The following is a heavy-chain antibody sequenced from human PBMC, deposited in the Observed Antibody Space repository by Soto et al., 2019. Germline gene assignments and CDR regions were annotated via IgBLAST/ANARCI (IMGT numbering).Heavy chain of an antibody. CDR2: ISGSGGST. Sequence: GGSLRLSCAASGFTFSSYAMSWVRQAPGKGLEWVSAISGSGGSTYYAASLKGRFTISGYNSKNTLYLQMNSLRARDTAVYYCAKAHSSSSRGSDAFDIWGQGTMVTVSS. V-gene: IGHV3-23*01. CDR1: GFTFSSYA. D-gene: IGHD6-6*01. J-gene: IGHJ3*02. CDR3: AKAHSSSSRGSDAFDI.